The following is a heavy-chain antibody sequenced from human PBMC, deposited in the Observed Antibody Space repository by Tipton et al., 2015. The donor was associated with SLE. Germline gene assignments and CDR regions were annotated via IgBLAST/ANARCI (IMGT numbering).Heavy chain of an antibody. CDR1: GFTVSSNS. V-gene: IGHV3-53*01. J-gene: IGHJ3*02. CDR2: IYSGGNI. D-gene: IGHD2-2*01. CDR3: APMPKGAFDI. Sequence: GSLRLSCAASGFTVSSNSMSWVRQAPGNGLEWVSVIYSGGNIYYADSVKGRFTISRDNSKNTLYLQMNSLRAEDTAVYYCAPMPKGAFDIWGQGTMVTVSS.